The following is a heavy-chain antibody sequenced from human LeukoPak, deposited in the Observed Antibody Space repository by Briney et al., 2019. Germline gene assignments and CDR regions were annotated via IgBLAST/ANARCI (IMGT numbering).Heavy chain of an antibody. CDR2: IYPGDSDI. J-gene: IGHJ1*01. D-gene: IGHD4-17*01. Sequence: GESLKISCKGSGYSFTSYWIGWVRQMPGKGLEWMGIIYPGDSDIRYNPSFQGQVTISADKSISTAYLQWSSLKASDTAMYYCARSTVTIFTPYFYYWGQGTLVTVPS. CDR3: ARSTVTIFTPYFYY. CDR1: GYSFTSYW. V-gene: IGHV5-51*01.